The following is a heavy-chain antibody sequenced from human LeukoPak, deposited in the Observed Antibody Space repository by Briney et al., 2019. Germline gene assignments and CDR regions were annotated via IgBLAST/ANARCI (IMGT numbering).Heavy chain of an antibody. CDR2: MNPNSGNT. J-gene: IGHJ4*02. Sequence: GASVKVSCTASGYTFTSYDINWVRQATGQGLEWMGWMNPNSGNTGYAQKFQGRVTMTRNTSISTAYMELSSLRSEDTAVYYCARVEQYYYGSGSYSHWGQGTLVTVSS. CDR3: ARVEQYYYGSGSYSH. V-gene: IGHV1-8*01. D-gene: IGHD3-10*01. CDR1: GYTFTSYD.